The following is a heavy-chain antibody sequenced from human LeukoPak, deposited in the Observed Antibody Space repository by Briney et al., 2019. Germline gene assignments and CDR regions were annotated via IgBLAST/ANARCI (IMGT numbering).Heavy chain of an antibody. CDR3: ARHFYLNRFDP. V-gene: IGHV4-39*01. Sequence: SEPLSLTCSLSGGSISSNHYYWGWIRQPPGKGLEWIATIYYTETTFYSPSLKSRVTISVDTSKNQFSLRLSSVTAAESAVYYCARHFYLNRFDPWGQGIVVTVSS. D-gene: IGHD2/OR15-2a*01. CDR2: IYYTETT. CDR1: GGSISSNHYY. J-gene: IGHJ5*02.